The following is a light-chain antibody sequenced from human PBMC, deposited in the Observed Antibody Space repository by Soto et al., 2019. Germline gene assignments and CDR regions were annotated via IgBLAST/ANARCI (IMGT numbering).Light chain of an antibody. CDR2: DTS. J-gene: IGKJ3*01. Sequence: DIQLTQSPSFLSASLGDRVTITCRASQRIPIYLAWYQQKPGEAPNVLIYDTSTLQSGVPSRFSGSGSGTEFTLTISSRQPEDFATYYCQQLQSYPVPFGPGTKVDIK. V-gene: IGKV1-9*01. CDR3: QQLQSYPVP. CDR1: QRIPIY.